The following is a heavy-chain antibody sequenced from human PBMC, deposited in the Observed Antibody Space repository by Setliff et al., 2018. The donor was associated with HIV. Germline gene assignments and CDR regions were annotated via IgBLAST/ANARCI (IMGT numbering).Heavy chain of an antibody. Sequence: PSETLSLTCAVYGGSLSDYYWSWVRQAPGKGLEWVANIKQDGSEKYYVDSVKGRFTISRDNAKNSLYLQMNSLRAEDTAVYYCATDIVATLDYWGQGTLVIVSS. CDR1: GGSLSDYY. V-gene: IGHV3-7*01. D-gene: IGHD5-12*01. J-gene: IGHJ4*02. CDR2: IKQDGSEK. CDR3: ATDIVATLDY.